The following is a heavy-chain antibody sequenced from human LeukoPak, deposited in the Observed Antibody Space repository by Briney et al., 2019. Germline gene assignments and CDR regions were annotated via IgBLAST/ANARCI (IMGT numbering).Heavy chain of an antibody. J-gene: IGHJ4*02. CDR1: GYSISTAYY. V-gene: IGHV4-38-2*01. CDR3: ARQGDDCGAMDY. CDR2: IYHTGTT. Sequence: SETLSLTCAVSGYSISTAYYWGWIRQPAGKGLEWIGTIYHTGTTSYNSSLESRVTMSVDTSKNQFSLKLSSVTAADAAIYYCARQGDDCGAMDYWGQGTLVSVSS. D-gene: IGHD4-17*01.